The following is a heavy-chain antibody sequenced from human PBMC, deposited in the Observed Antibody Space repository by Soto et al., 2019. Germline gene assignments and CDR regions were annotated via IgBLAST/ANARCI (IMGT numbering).Heavy chain of an antibody. CDR1: GFPFSNFA. J-gene: IGHJ4*02. CDR3: TTGPFIAGDY. CDR2: ITSSSDST. V-gene: IGHV3-23*01. Sequence: EVQLLESGGGLVQPGGSLRLSCVASGFPFSNFAMSWVRQAPGKGLVWVSVITSSSDSTYFADSVRGRFTISRDNSKNTLYLQLNSLRAEDTAIYYCTTGPFIAGDYWGQGTPVTVTS. D-gene: IGHD1-1*01.